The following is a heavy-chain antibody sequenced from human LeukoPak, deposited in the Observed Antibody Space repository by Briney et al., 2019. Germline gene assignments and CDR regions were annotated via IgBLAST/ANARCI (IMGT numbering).Heavy chain of an antibody. J-gene: IGHJ3*02. CDR1: GGSISSYY. CDR3: ARPIDDYYDSSGYGRDAFDI. Sequence: ASETLSLTCTVSGGSISSYYWSWIRQPPGKGLEWIGYIYYSGSTNYNPSLKSRVTISVDTSKNQFSLKLSSVTAADTAVYYCARPIDDYYDSSGYGRDAFDIWGQGTMVTVSS. CDR2: IYYSGST. D-gene: IGHD3-22*01. V-gene: IGHV4-59*08.